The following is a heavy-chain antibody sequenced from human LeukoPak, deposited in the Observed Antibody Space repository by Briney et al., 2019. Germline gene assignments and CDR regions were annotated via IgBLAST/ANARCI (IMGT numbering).Heavy chain of an antibody. V-gene: IGHV3-23*01. CDR1: GFTFSSYA. CDR3: AKDPNWEQPPDYFDY. CDR2: ISGSGGST. D-gene: IGHD1-26*01. J-gene: IGHJ4*02. Sequence: PGGSLRLSCAASGFTFSSYAMSWVRQAPGKGLEWVSAISGSGGSTFYADSAKGRFTISRDNSKNTLYLQMNSLRAEDTAVYYCAKDPNWEQPPDYFDYWGQGTLVTVSS.